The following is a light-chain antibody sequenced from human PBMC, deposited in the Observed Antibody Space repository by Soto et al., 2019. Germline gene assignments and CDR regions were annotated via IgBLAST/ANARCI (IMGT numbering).Light chain of an antibody. Sequence: QSALTQPASVSGSPGQSIPISCTGTSSDVGGYNYVYWYQQHPGKAPKLMIYEVSNRPSGVSNRFSGSKSGNTASLTISGLQAEDEADYYCSSYTSSSTYVCGTGTKVTGL. J-gene: IGLJ1*01. CDR1: SSDVGGYNY. CDR3: SSYTSSSTYV. CDR2: EVS. V-gene: IGLV2-14*01.